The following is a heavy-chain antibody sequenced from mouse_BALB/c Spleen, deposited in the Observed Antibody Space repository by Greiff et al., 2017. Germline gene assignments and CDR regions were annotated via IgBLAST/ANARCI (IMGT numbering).Heavy chain of an antibody. V-gene: IGHV5-6-5*01. CDR3: ARRDYGNFYYFDY. D-gene: IGHD2-1*01. Sequence: EVMLVESGGGLVKPGGSLKLSCAASGFTFSSYAMSWVRQTPEKRLEWVASISSGGSTYYPDSVKGRFTISRDNARNILYLQMSSLRSEDTAMYYCARRDYGNFYYFDYWGQGTTLTVSS. CDR1: GFTFSSYA. CDR2: ISSGGST. J-gene: IGHJ2*01.